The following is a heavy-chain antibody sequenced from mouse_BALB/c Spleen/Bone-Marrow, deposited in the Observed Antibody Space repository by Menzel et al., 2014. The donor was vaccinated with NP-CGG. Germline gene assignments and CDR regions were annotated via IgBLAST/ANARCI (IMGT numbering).Heavy chain of an antibody. Sequence: DVKLVESGGGLVQPGGSRKLSCAASGFTFSSFGMHWVRQAPEKGLEWVAYISSGSSTIYYADTVKGRFTISRDNPKNTLFLEMTSLRSEDTAKYYCARRYRYDYFDYRGQGTTLTVSS. D-gene: IGHD2-14*01. CDR2: ISSGSSTI. V-gene: IGHV5-17*02. CDR3: ARRYRYDYFDY. CDR1: GFTFSSFG. J-gene: IGHJ2*01.